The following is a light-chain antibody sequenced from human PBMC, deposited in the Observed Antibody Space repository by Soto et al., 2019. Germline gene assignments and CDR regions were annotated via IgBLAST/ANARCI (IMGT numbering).Light chain of an antibody. J-gene: IGKJ3*01. Sequence: DIQMTQSPSTLSASVGDRVTITCRASQTISSWLAGYQQKPGKAPKLLIYDAASLESGVPSRFSGSRSGTEFSPITGSLQPDDFATNYCEQNNSYSPATFGPGTKVDIK. CDR1: QTISSW. CDR2: DAA. CDR3: EQNNSYSPAT. V-gene: IGKV1-5*01.